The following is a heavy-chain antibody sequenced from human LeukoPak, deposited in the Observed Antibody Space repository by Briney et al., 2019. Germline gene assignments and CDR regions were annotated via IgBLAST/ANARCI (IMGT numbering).Heavy chain of an antibody. V-gene: IGHV1-18*01. CDR1: GYTFTSSG. CDR2: ISVYNHNT. D-gene: IGHD5-18*01. J-gene: IGHJ6*02. CDR3: ARELRGYSYGIYYYYGMDV. Sequence: ASVKVSCKASGYTFTSSGISWVRQAPGQGLEWMGWISVYNHNTNYAQKFQGRVTVTTDTSTSTAYMELRSLRSDDTAVYYCARELRGYSYGIYYYYGMDVWGQGTTVTVSS.